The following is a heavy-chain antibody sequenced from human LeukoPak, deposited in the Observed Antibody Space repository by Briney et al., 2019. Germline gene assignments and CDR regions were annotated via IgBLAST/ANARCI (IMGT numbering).Heavy chain of an antibody. D-gene: IGHD5-18*01. V-gene: IGHV3-33*06. CDR3: AKDPYTAMVTDYYYMDV. CDR2: IWYDGSNK. Sequence: PGRSLRLSCAASGFTFSSYGMHRVRQAPGKGLEWVAVIWYDGSNKYYADSVKGRFTISRDNSKNTLYLQMNSLRAEDTAVYYCAKDPYTAMVTDYYYMDVWGKGTTVTVSS. CDR1: GFTFSSYG. J-gene: IGHJ6*03.